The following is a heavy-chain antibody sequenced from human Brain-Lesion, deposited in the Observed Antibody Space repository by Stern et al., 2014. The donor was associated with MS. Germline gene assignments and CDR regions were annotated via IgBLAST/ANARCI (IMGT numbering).Heavy chain of an antibody. Sequence: QVQLXXXGAEVKKPGASVKVSCKTSGYIFTGYYIHWVRQAPGQGLEWMAWINPNXGGTKYAQKFQGRVTMSRATSISTAYVELSSLXSXXTAVYYCARDQRGITIFGVVTDYYXXXMDVWGQGTTVSVSS. D-gene: IGHD3-3*01. V-gene: IGHV1-2*02. J-gene: IGHJ6*02. CDR3: ARDQRGITIFGVVTDYYXXXMDV. CDR2: INPNXGGT. CDR1: GYIFTGYY.